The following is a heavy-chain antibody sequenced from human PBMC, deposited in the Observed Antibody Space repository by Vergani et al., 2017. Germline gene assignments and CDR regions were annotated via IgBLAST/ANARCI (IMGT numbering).Heavy chain of an antibody. CDR1: GFTFSSYS. CDR3: ARDHCSSTSCKKAVYYYYMDV. D-gene: IGHD2-2*01. Sequence: EVQLVESGGGLVKPGGSLRLSCAASGFTFSSYSMNWVRQAPGKGLEWVSSISSSSSYIYYADSVKGRFTISRDNAKNSLYLQMNSLRAEDTAVYYCARDHCSSTSCKKAVYYYYMDVWGKGTTVTVSS. V-gene: IGHV3-21*01. CDR2: ISSSSSYI. J-gene: IGHJ6*03.